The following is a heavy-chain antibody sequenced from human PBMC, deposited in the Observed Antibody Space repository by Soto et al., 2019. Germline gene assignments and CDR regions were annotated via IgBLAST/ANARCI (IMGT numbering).Heavy chain of an antibody. CDR2: INHSGST. CDR1: GGSFSGYY. D-gene: IGHD3-10*01. Sequence: SETLSLTCAVYGGSFSGYYWSWIRQPPGKGLEWIGEINHSGSTNYNPSLKSRVTISVDTSKNQFSLKLSSVTAADTAVYYCVRDRFYFVLWSSNGYYSYYMDVWGKGTPVTVSS. CDR3: VRDRFYFVLWSSNGYYSYYMDV. J-gene: IGHJ6*03. V-gene: IGHV4-34*01.